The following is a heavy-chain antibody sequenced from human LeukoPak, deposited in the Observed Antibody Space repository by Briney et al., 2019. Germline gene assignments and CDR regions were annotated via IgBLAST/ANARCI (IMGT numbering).Heavy chain of an antibody. CDR3: ARAAYGDYDAFDI. V-gene: IGHV3-74*01. Sequence: PGGSLRLSCAASGFTFSNYWMHWVRQAPGKGLVWVSRINTDGSRTSYADSVEGRFTISRDNAKITLYLQVNSLRAEDTAVYYCARAAYGDYDAFDIWGQGTMVTVSS. J-gene: IGHJ3*02. CDR2: INTDGSRT. CDR1: GFTFSNYW. D-gene: IGHD4-17*01.